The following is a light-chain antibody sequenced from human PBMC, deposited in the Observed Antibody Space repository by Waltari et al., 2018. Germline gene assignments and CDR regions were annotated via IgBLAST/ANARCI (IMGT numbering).Light chain of an antibody. CDR3: CSYAGFYTYV. Sequence: PLPPPASGSGSPGQLVTASCTESSYDSGGSNSASWFQQHPGEAPKLIIYDVTKRPSGVPGRFSGSKSGNTASLTISGLHAEDDSDYYCCSYAGFYTYVFGTGTKVTVL. CDR1: SYDSGGSNS. CDR2: DVT. J-gene: IGLJ1*01. V-gene: IGLV2-11*01.